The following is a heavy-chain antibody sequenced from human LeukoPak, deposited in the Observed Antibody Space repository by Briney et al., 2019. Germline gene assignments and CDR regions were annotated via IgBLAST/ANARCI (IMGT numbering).Heavy chain of an antibody. J-gene: IGHJ4*02. D-gene: IGHD3-3*01. V-gene: IGHV3-30*18. CDR1: GFTFSSYG. Sequence: GGSLRLSCAASGFTFSSYGMHWVRQAPGKGLKWVAVISYDGSNKYYADSVKGRFTISRDNSKNTLYLQMNSLRAEDTAVYYCAKDGRRGTIFGARKFGYFDYWGQGTLVTVSS. CDR3: AKDGRRGTIFGARKFGYFDY. CDR2: ISYDGSNK.